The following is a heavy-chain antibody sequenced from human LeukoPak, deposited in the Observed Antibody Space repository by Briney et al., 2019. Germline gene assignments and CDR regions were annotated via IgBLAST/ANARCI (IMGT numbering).Heavy chain of an antibody. Sequence: GGSLRLSCAASGFTFSSYSMNWVRQAPGKGLEWVSSISSSSSYIYYADSVKGRFTISRDNAKNSLYLQMNSLRAEDTAVYYCARDRYDILTGYYDYWGQGTLVTVSS. CDR3: ARDRYDILTGYYDY. J-gene: IGHJ4*02. CDR2: ISSSSSYI. CDR1: GFTFSSYS. V-gene: IGHV3-21*01. D-gene: IGHD3-9*01.